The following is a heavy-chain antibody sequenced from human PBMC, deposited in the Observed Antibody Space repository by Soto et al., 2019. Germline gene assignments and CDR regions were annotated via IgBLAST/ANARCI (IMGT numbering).Heavy chain of an antibody. Sequence: ASVKVSCKVSGYTLTELSMHWVRQAPGKGLEWMGGFDPEDGETIYAQKFQGRVTMTEDTSTDTAYMELSSLRSEDTAVYYCATDYLHCTNGVCYRRGDYYYMDVWGKGTTVPVSS. V-gene: IGHV1-24*01. CDR3: ATDYLHCTNGVCYRRGDYYYMDV. CDR2: FDPEDGET. D-gene: IGHD2-8*01. J-gene: IGHJ6*03. CDR1: GYTLTELS.